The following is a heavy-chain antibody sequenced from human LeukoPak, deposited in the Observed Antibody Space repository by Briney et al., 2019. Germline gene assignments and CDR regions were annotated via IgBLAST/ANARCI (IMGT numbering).Heavy chain of an antibody. J-gene: IGHJ4*02. D-gene: IGHD3-16*02. CDR2: ISDSGGST. CDR3: ARHDSFIPY. Sequence: PGGSLRLSCVASGFTFSDYAMSWVRQAPGKGLEWVSGISDSGGSTYYADSVKGRCTISRDISKNTVSLQMNNLRAEDTAVYFCARHDSFIPYWGQGTLVTVTS. CDR1: GFTFSDYA. V-gene: IGHV3-23*01.